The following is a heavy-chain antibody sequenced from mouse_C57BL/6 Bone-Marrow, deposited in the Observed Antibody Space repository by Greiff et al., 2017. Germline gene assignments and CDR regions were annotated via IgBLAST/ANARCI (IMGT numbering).Heavy chain of an antibody. CDR2: INPGSGGT. J-gene: IGHJ3*01. V-gene: IGHV1-54*01. CDR1: GYAFTNYL. CDR3: ARSKNWDSWFAY. D-gene: IGHD4-1*01. Sequence: VQLQQSGAELVRPGTSVTVSCKASGYAFTNYLIEWVKQRPGQGLEWIGVINPGSGGTNYNEKFKGKATLTADKSSSTAYMQLSSLTSEDSAVYCCARSKNWDSWFAYWGQGTLVTVSA.